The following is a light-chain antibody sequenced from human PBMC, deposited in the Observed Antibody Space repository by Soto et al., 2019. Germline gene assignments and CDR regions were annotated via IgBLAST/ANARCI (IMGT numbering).Light chain of an antibody. J-gene: IGKJ4*01. CDR2: GAS. CDR3: QQYGNSTLT. Sequence: EIVLTQSPGTLSLSPGERATLSCRASQSVTSSYLAWYQQKPGQAPRLLIYGASSRATGIPDRFSGSGSGTDFTLTISRLEPEDFAVYYCQQYGNSTLTCGGGTKVEIK. V-gene: IGKV3-20*01. CDR1: QSVTSSY.